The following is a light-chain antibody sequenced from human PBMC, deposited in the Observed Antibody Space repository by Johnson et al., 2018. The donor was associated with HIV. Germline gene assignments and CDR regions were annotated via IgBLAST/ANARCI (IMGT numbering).Light chain of an antibody. CDR3: GTWDSFLSFYG. CDR1: SSNIGNNY. J-gene: IGLJ1*01. Sequence: QSVLSQPPSVSAAPGQKVTISCSGSSSNIGNNYVSWYQQLPGTAPKLLIYDNNKRPSGIPDRFSGSKSGTSATLGITGLYTGDEADYYCGTWDSFLSFYGFGTGTKVTVL. V-gene: IGLV1-51*01. CDR2: DNN.